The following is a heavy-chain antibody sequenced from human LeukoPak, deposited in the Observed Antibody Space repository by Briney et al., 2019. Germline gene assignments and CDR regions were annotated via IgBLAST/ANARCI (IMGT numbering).Heavy chain of an antibody. D-gene: IGHD2-15*01. V-gene: IGHV1-18*01. Sequence: ASVKVSCKASGYTFTNYGVSWVRQAPGQGLEWMGWISAYNGNTNYVQKLQGRVTMTTDTSTSTAYMELRSLRSDDTAVYYCARDDCSGGGCYSGDYWGQGTLVTVSS. CDR1: GYTFTNYG. J-gene: IGHJ4*02. CDR2: ISAYNGNT. CDR3: ARDDCSGGGCYSGDY.